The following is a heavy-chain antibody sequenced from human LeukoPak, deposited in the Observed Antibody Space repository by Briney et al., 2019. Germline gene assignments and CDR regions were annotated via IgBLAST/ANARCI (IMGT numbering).Heavy chain of an antibody. V-gene: IGHV3-23*01. J-gene: IGHJ4*02. CDR1: GFTFSSYA. Sequence: PGGSLRLSCAASGFTFSSYAMSWVRQAPGKGLEWISGISGSGGSIDYADSAKGRFTISRDNSKNTLYLQMNSLRVEDTAVYYCAEWRVAVAGPSDYFDYWGQGTLVTVSS. CDR3: AEWRVAVAGPSDYFDY. D-gene: IGHD6-19*01. CDR2: ISGSGGSI.